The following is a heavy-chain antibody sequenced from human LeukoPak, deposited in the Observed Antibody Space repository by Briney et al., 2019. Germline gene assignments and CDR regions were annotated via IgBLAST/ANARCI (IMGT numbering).Heavy chain of an antibody. Sequence: GGSLRLSCTASGFTFSNFWMGWVRQAPGKGLEWVANIKQDETEKFYLGSVKGRFTISRDNAKNSLYLQMNSLRVEDTAIYYCTRVGYIDEGIDYWGQGTLVTVSS. CDR2: IKQDETEK. CDR3: TRVGYIDEGIDY. V-gene: IGHV3-7*04. J-gene: IGHJ4*02. CDR1: GFTFSNFW. D-gene: IGHD5-24*01.